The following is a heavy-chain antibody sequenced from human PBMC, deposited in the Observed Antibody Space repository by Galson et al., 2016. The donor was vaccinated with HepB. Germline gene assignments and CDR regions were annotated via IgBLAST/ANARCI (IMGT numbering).Heavy chain of an antibody. V-gene: IGHV3-7*01. D-gene: IGHD3-22*01. CDR2: INQGGGEK. CDR1: GFTFTSHW. CDR3: ARPHSSAYRNAFDI. Sequence: SLRLSCAASGFTFTSHWMHWVRQAPGKGLEWVANINQGGGEKYYVDSVKGRFTISRDTSKNTLYLQMNSLRVEDTALYYCARPHSSAYRNAFDIWGRGTMVTVSS. J-gene: IGHJ3*02.